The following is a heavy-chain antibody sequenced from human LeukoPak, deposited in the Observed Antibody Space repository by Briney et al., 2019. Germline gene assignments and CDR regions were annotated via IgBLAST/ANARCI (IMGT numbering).Heavy chain of an antibody. D-gene: IGHD5-18*01. V-gene: IGHV3-9*03. J-gene: IGHJ4*02. CDR3: AKDSGIQSFDY. CDR1: GFTFDDYA. Sequence: GGSLRLSCAASGFTFDDYAMHWVRQAQGKGLEWVSGISWNSGSIGYADSVKGRFTISRDNAKNSLYLQMNSLRAEDMALYYCAKDSGIQSFDYWGKGTLVTVSS. CDR2: ISWNSGSI.